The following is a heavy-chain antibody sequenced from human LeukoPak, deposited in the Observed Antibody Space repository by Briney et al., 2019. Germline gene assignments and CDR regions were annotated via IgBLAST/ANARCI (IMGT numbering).Heavy chain of an antibody. J-gene: IGHJ4*02. CDR2: ISSSGSTI. CDR1: GFTFSSYE. V-gene: IGHV3-48*03. D-gene: IGHD1-26*01. Sequence: GGSLRLSCAASGFTFSSYEMNWVRQAPGKGLEWVSYISSSGSTIYYADSVKGRFTISRDNAKNSLYLQMNSLRAEDTAVYYCARVGWADGVDYWGQGTLVTVSS. CDR3: ARVGWADGVDY.